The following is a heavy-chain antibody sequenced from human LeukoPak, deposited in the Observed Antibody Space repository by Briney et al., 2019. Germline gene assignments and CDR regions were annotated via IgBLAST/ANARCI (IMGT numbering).Heavy chain of an antibody. CDR1: GYSFTSYW. V-gene: IGHV5-51*01. Sequence: GESLKISCKGSGYSFTSYWIGWVRQMPGKGLEWMGIIYPGDSDTRYSPSFQGQVTISADTSINTAYLQWSSLRASDTAMYYCATSESQTRFDYWGQGTLVTVSS. D-gene: IGHD1/OR15-1a*01. CDR2: IYPGDSDT. J-gene: IGHJ4*02. CDR3: ATSESQTRFDY.